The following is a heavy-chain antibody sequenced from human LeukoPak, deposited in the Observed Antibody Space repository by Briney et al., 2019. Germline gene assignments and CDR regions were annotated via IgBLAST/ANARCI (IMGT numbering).Heavy chain of an antibody. V-gene: IGHV3-21*01. CDR2: ISSSSSYI. CDR3: ARPLGGTTDFDY. D-gene: IGHD1-1*01. CDR1: GFTFSSYT. J-gene: IGHJ4*02. Sequence: GGSLRLSCAASGFTFSSYTMNWVRQAPGKGLEWVSLISSSSSYIFYADSVKGRFTISRDNAKKSLYLQMNSLRAEDTAVYYCARPLGGTTDFDYWGQGTLVTVSS.